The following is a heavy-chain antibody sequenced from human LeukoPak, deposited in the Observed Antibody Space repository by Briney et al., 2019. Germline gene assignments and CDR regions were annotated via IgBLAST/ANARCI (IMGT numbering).Heavy chain of an antibody. CDR2: ITPNSGGT. CDR1: EYTFTGYY. CDR3: AREVYYDSY. V-gene: IGHV1-2*02. D-gene: IGHD3-22*01. J-gene: IGHJ4*02. Sequence: ASVRVSCKPSEYTFTGYYMHWWRQAPGHGLEWKGWITPNSGGTNYAQKFQGSVSMTRDTSIRTAYMELSRLRSDHTAVYYCAREVYYDSYWGQGTLVTVSS.